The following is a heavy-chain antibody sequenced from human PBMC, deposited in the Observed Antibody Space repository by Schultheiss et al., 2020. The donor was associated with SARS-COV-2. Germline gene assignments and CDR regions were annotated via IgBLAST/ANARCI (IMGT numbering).Heavy chain of an antibody. D-gene: IGHD5-24*01. CDR1: GGSIRSGTYY. V-gene: IGHV4-61*02. CDR2: IHTSGST. Sequence: SETLSLTCTVSGGSIRSGTYYWSWIRQPAGKGLEWIGRIHTSGSTNYNPSLKSRVTISVDTSKTQFSLKLSSVTAADTAVYYCARVGSWLQFYYYGMDVWGQGTTVTVSS. J-gene: IGHJ6*02. CDR3: ARVGSWLQFYYYGMDV.